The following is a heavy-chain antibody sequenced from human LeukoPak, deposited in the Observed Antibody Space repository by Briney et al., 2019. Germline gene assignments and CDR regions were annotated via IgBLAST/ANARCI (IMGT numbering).Heavy chain of an antibody. CDR2: MNPNSGNT. D-gene: IGHD5-24*01. CDR3: ARRATAMAYYYYMDV. Sequence: ASVKVSCKASGYTFTSYDINWVRQATGQGLEWMGWMNPNSGNTGYAQKFQGRVTITRNTSISTAYMELSGLRSEDTAVYYCARRATAMAYYYYMDVWGKGTTVTVSS. J-gene: IGHJ6*03. CDR1: GYTFTSYD. V-gene: IGHV1-8*03.